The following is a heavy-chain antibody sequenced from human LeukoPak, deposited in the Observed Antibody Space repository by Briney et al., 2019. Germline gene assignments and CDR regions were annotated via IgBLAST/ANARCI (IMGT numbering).Heavy chain of an antibody. V-gene: IGHV3-33*01. Sequence: GRSLRLSCAASGFTFSSYGMHWVRQAPGKGLEWVAVIWYDGSNKYYADSVKGRFTISRDNSKNTLYLQMNSLRAEDTAVYYCARDRGLPGHMDVWGQGTTVTVSS. D-gene: IGHD4-17*01. J-gene: IGHJ6*02. CDR1: GFTFSSYG. CDR2: IWYDGSNK. CDR3: ARDRGLPGHMDV.